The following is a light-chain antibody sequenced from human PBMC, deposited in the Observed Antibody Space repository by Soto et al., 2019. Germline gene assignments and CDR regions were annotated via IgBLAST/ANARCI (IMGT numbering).Light chain of an antibody. CDR1: SSDVGRYNY. CDR2: DVS. Sequence: QSALTQPASVSGSPGQSITISCTGTSSDVGRYNYVSWYQQHPGKAPKLMIYDVSIRPSGVSNRFSGSKSGNTASLTISGLQDEDEADYYCSSYTSSSTVVFGGGTKVTVL. CDR3: SSYTSSSTVV. J-gene: IGLJ2*01. V-gene: IGLV2-14*01.